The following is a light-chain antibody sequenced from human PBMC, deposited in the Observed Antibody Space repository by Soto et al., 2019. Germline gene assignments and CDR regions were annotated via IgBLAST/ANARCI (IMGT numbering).Light chain of an antibody. J-gene: IGKJ1*01. CDR2: GAS. CDR3: QQYNSWPET. CDR1: QSVSSN. V-gene: IGKV3-15*01. Sequence: EIVMTQCPATLSXXPXXXXTXXXXASQSVSSNLAWYQQKPGQAPRLLIYGASTRATGIPPRFSGSGSGTGFTLTISSLQSEDFAVYYCQQYNSWPETFGQGTKVDIK.